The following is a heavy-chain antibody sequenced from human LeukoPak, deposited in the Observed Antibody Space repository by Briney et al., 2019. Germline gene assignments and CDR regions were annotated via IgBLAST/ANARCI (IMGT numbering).Heavy chain of an antibody. V-gene: IGHV1-8*01. D-gene: IGHD5-18*01. CDR1: GYTFTSYD. Sequence: GASVKVSCKASGYTFTSYDINWVRQATGQGLEWMGWMNPNSGNTVYAQKFQGRVTMTRNTSISTAYMELSSLRSEDTAVYYCARGRGYSYGLRRYYYYMDVWGKGTTVTVSS. CDR3: ARGRGYSYGLRRYYYYMDV. J-gene: IGHJ6*03. CDR2: MNPNSGNT.